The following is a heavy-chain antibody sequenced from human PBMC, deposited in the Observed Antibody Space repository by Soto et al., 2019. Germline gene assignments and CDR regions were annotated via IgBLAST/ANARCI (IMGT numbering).Heavy chain of an antibody. V-gene: IGHV1-24*01. J-gene: IGHJ4*02. CDR2: FDPEDGET. D-gene: IGHD1-26*01. Sequence: ASVKVSCKVSGYTLTELSMHWVRQAPGKGLEWMGGFDPEDGETIYAQKFQGRVTMTEDTSTNTAYMELSSLRSEDTAVYYCATGVPVGATFLDYWGQGTLVTVSS. CDR1: GYTLTELS. CDR3: ATGVPVGATFLDY.